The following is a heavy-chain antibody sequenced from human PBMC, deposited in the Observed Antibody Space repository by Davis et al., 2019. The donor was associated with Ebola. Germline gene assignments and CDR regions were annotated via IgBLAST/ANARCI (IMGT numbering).Heavy chain of an antibody. CDR1: GFTFSIYT. V-gene: IGHV3-21*01. CDR3: ASHSYSSSSY. J-gene: IGHJ4*02. D-gene: IGHD6-6*01. CDR2: ISGSSRYI. Sequence: PGGSLRLSCAASGFTFSIYTMNWVRKAPGKGLEWVSSISGSSRYIYSADSVKGRFTTSRDNAKNSLYLQLNSLRAEDTAVYYCASHSYSSSSYWGQGTLVTVSS.